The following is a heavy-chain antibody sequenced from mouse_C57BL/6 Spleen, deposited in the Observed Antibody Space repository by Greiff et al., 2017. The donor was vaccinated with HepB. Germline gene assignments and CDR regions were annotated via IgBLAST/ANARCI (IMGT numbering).Heavy chain of an antibody. CDR1: GYSITSGYY. CDR3: ARDSYDYDGWFAY. D-gene: IGHD2-4*01. V-gene: IGHV3-6*01. Sequence: VQLQQSGPGLVKPSQSLSLTCSVTGYSITSGYYWNWIRQFPGNKLEWMGYISYDGSNNYNPSLKNRISITRDTSKNQFFLKLNSVTTEDTATYYCARDSYDYDGWFAYWGQGTLVTVSA. CDR2: ISYDGSN. J-gene: IGHJ3*01.